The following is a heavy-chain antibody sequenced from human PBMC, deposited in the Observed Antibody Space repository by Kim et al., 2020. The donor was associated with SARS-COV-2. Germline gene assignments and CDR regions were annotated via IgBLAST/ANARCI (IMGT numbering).Heavy chain of an antibody. Sequence: SVKGPFTSSRDNAKNALYLQMKSLRAEDTAVYYCARGGPYSGSYYGWFDPWGQGTLVTVSS. J-gene: IGHJ5*02. D-gene: IGHD1-26*01. CDR3: ARGGPYSGSYYGWFDP. V-gene: IGHV3-11*05.